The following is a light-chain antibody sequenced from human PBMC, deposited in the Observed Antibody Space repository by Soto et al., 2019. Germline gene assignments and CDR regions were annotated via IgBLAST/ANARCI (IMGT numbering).Light chain of an antibody. CDR1: SIDVGGYNY. V-gene: IGLV2-14*01. CDR3: SSFTTTYFYV. CDR2: EVS. Sequence: QSVLTQPPSASGSPGQSVTISCTGTSIDVGGYNYVSWYQQHPGKAPKLIIYEVSHRPSGVSPRFSATRSAFTASLTISGLQPEDEADYYCSSFTTTYFYVFGPGPKVTVL. J-gene: IGLJ1*01.